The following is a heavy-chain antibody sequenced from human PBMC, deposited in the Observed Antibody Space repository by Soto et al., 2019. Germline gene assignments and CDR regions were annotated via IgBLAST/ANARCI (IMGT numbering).Heavy chain of an antibody. Sequence: ASVKVSCKASGYAFTSYDVNWVRQAAGQGPEWMGSVTPRNGDTAFAQKYQGRVTVTSNTSMSTVYMELSNLRSDDTAVYYCARGGSYWARRHYFDSWGQGTLVTVSS. D-gene: IGHD2-8*02. CDR2: VTPRNGDT. J-gene: IGHJ4*02. CDR1: GYAFTSYD. V-gene: IGHV1-8*02. CDR3: ARGGSYWARRHYFDS.